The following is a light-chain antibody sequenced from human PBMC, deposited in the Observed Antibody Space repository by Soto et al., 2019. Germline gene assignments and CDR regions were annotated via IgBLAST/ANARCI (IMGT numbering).Light chain of an antibody. V-gene: IGKV3-11*01. CDR1: QSVSSF. J-gene: IGKJ4*01. CDR3: QQRINWPLT. CDR2: DVS. Sequence: EIVLTQSPATLSLSPGERATLSCRASQSVSSFLAWYQQRPGQPPRLLIYDVSNRATGSPTSFSGSGSGTDFPLTISSLEPEDFAVYYCQQRINWPLTFGGGTKVEIK.